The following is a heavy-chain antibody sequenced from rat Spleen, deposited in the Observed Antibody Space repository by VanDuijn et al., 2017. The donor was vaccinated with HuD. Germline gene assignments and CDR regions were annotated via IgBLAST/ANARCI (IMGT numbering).Heavy chain of an antibody. V-gene: IGHV5-20*01. CDR2: ISYDGGGT. CDR3: ARSVFDY. J-gene: IGHJ2*01. CDR1: RFTFSDYY. Sequence: EVKLVESGGGLVQPGGSLKLSCAASRFTFSDYYMAWVRQAPTKGLEWVASISYDGGGTYYRDSVKGRFTISRDNANSTLYLQMDSLKSEDTATYYCARSVFDYWGQGVMVTVSS.